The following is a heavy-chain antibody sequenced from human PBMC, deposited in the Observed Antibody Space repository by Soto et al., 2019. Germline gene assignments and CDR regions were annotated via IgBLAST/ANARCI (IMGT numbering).Heavy chain of an antibody. D-gene: IGHD6-13*01. J-gene: IGHJ4*02. CDR2: IYYTGST. V-gene: IGHV4-59*12. Sequence: PSETLSLTCPVSDFSINSYFWNWIRQPPGKGLEWIGHIYYTGSTNYNPSLKSRVTISLDTSKNLFSLNLTSVTAADAAVYFCVRGRPASGQYFFDYWGQGTPVTVSS. CDR1: DFSINSYF. CDR3: VRGRPASGQYFFDY.